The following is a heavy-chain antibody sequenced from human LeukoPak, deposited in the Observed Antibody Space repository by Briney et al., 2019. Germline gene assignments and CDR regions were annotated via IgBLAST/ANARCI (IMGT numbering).Heavy chain of an antibody. CDR1: GGSISSGGYS. Sequence: PSETLSLTCAVSGGSISSGGYSWSWIRQPPGKGLEWIGYIYHSGSTYYNPSLKSRVTISVDRSKNQFSLKLSSVTAADTAVYYCARVGSGGDYFDYWGQGTLVTVSS. CDR2: IYHSGST. V-gene: IGHV4-30-2*01. J-gene: IGHJ4*02. CDR3: ARVGSGGDYFDY. D-gene: IGHD1-26*01.